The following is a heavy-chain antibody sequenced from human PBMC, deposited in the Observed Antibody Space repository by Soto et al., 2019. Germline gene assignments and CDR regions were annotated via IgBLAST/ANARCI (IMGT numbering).Heavy chain of an antibody. V-gene: IGHV3-11*06. CDR2: ISSSSSYT. CDR3: TRDRRYSYGYYYYGMDV. Sequence: QVQLVESGGGLVKPGGSLRLSCAASGFTFSDYYMSWIRKAPGKGLEWVSYISSSSSYTNYADSVKGRFTISRDNAKNSLYLQMNSLRAEDTAVYYCTRDRRYSYGYYYYGMDVWGQGTTVTVYS. J-gene: IGHJ6*02. D-gene: IGHD5-18*01. CDR1: GFTFSDYY.